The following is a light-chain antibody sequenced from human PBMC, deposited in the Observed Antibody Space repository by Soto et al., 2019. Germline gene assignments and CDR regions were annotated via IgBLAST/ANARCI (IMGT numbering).Light chain of an antibody. V-gene: IGLV2-14*01. CDR1: SSDVGGYNY. CDR2: EVS. J-gene: IGLJ2*01. Sequence: QSALTQPASVSGSPGQSITISCTGTSSDVGGYNYVSWYQQHPGKAPKRMIYEVSNRPSGVSNRFSGSKSGNTASLTISGLQAEDEVDYYCSSYTSSSTPVVFGGGTKLTVL. CDR3: SSYTSSSTPVV.